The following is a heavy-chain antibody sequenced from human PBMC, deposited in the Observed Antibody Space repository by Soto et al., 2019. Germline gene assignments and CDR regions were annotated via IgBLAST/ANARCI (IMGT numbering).Heavy chain of an antibody. V-gene: IGHV4-34*01. D-gene: IGHD3-10*01. CDR3: ARTNLWLGEFGVYYFNY. J-gene: IGHJ4*02. Sequence: TSETLSLTCAVYGGSFSGYYWSWIRQPPGKGLEWIGEINHSGSTNYNPSLKSRVTISVDTSKNQFSLKLSSVTAADTAVYYCARTNLWLGEFGVYYFNYGGQETLVTVS. CDR2: INHSGST. CDR1: GGSFSGYY.